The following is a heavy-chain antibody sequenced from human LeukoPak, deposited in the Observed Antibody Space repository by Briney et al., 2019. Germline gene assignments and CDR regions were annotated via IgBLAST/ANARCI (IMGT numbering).Heavy chain of an antibody. CDR1: GSSISSYY. CDR2: IYYSGST. D-gene: IGHD3-3*01. V-gene: IGHV4-59*01. J-gene: IGHJ1*01. Sequence: PSETLSLTCTVSGSSISSYYWSWIRQPPGKGLEWIGYIYYSGSTNYNPSLKSRVTISVDTSKNQFSLKLSSVTAADTAVYYCARGPDYDFWSGYYTEYFQHWGQGTLVTVSS. CDR3: ARGPDYDFWSGYYTEYFQH.